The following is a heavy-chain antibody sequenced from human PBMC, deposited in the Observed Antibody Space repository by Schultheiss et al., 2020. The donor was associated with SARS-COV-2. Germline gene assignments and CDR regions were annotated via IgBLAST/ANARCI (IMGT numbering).Heavy chain of an antibody. Sequence: GGSLRLSCAASGFIFSSYALHWVRQAPGRGLEWVAVISYDGSNEHFADSVKGRFTISRDNSKNTLYLQMNSLRAEDTAVYYCAKIQLYYYYYMNVWGKGTTVTVSS. CDR2: ISYDGSNE. J-gene: IGHJ6*03. D-gene: IGHD1-1*01. CDR1: GFIFSSYA. CDR3: AKIQLYYYYYMNV. V-gene: IGHV3-30*04.